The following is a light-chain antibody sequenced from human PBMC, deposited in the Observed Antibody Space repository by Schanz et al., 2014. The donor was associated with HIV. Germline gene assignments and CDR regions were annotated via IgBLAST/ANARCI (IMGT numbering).Light chain of an antibody. J-gene: IGKJ3*01. CDR1: QTVSNN. Sequence: EIVMTQSPGTLSVSPGERATLSCRASQTVSNNLAWYQQKPGQAPRLLIYGASSGAPGIPDRFSGSGSGTEFTLTISRLEPEDFAVYYCQHYGSSFGPGTKVD. CDR3: QHYGSS. V-gene: IGKV3-20*01. CDR2: GAS.